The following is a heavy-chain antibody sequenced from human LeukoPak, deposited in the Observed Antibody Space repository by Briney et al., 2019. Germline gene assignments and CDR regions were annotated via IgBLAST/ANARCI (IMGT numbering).Heavy chain of an antibody. CDR2: INAGNGKT. Sequence: GASVMVSCKASGYTFTSYAMHWGRQATGQRLEWMGWINAGNGKTKYSQKFKGRVTITRDTSASTAYMELSSLRSEDTAVYYCARPRGFHSSGWPSNWFDPWGQGTLVTVSS. CDR3: ARPRGFHSSGWPSNWFDP. D-gene: IGHD6-19*01. V-gene: IGHV1-3*01. J-gene: IGHJ5*02. CDR1: GYTFTSYA.